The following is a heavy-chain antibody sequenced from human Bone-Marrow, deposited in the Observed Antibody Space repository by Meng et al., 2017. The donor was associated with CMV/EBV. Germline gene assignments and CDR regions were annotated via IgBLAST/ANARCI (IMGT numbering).Heavy chain of an antibody. Sequence: GGSLRLSCATSGFTFSSYEMNWVRQTPGKGLEWIAYISSSGTTIKHADSVKGRFTIFRDNARNSLYLQLNSLRAEDTAVYYFSRDSEDDEYYSAFDMWGQGTMVTVSS. D-gene: IGHD2/OR15-2a*01. J-gene: IGHJ3*02. CDR1: GFTFSSYE. CDR3: SRDSEDDEYYSAFDM. CDR2: ISSSGTTI. V-gene: IGHV3-48*03.